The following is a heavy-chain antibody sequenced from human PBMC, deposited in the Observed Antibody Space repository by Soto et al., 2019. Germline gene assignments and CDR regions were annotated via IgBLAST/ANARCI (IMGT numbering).Heavy chain of an antibody. CDR2: INHSGST. V-gene: IGHV4-34*01. D-gene: IGHD3-10*01. CDR1: GGSFSDYY. J-gene: IGHJ6*02. CDR3: ARGLSGYFYGMDV. Sequence: QVQLQQWGAGLLKPSETLSLTCAVYGGSFSDYYWSWVRQPPGKGLEWIGEINHSGSTHYNPSLNSRVTISVDPSKNQFSLKLYSVTAADTAVYYCARGLSGYFYGMDVWGQGTTVTVSS.